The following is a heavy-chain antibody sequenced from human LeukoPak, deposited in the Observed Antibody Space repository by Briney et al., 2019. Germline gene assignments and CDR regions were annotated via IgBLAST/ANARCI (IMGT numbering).Heavy chain of an antibody. CDR3: ARGGARLYGMDV. CDR2: IYYSGST. J-gene: IGHJ6*02. CDR1: GGFVSSNY. Sequence: SETLSLTCTVSGGFVSSNYWSWIRQPPGRGLEWIGYIYYSGSTNYNPSLKSRVTISEDTSKNQFSLKLTSVTAADTAVYYCARGGARLYGMDVWGQGTTVTVSS. V-gene: IGHV4-59*02. D-gene: IGHD4/OR15-4a*01.